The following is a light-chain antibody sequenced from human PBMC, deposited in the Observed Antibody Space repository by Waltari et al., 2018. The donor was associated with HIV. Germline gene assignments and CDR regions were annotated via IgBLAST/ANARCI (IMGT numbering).Light chain of an antibody. CDR3: CSYAGSRVI. V-gene: IGLV2-11*01. CDR2: DVN. Sequence: QSALTQPRSVSGSPGQSVTISCVGTSNDIGAYNYVSWYQQHPGKAPKGMIYDVNKRPSGVPDRFSGSKSGYTASLTISGLQAEDEADYYCCSYAGSRVIFGGGTKLTVL. CDR1: SNDIGAYNY. J-gene: IGLJ2*01.